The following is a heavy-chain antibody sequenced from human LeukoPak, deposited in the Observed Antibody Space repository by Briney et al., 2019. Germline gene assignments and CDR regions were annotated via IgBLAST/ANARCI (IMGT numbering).Heavy chain of an antibody. Sequence: ASVKVSCKASGGTFSSYAVSWVRQAPGQGLEWMGWINPNSGDTNYAQKFQGRVTMTRDTSISTAYMELSRLRSDDTVLYYCARDAVAVGVRGSWFDPWGQGTLVTVSS. J-gene: IGHJ5*02. CDR2: INPNSGDT. D-gene: IGHD6-19*01. V-gene: IGHV1-2*02. CDR1: GGTFSSYA. CDR3: ARDAVAVGVRGSWFDP.